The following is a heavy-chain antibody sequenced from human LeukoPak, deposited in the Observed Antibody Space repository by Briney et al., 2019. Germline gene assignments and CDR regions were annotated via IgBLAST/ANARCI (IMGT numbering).Heavy chain of an antibody. CDR3: ARGATFDD. CDR2: IKQDGSEK. CDR1: GFTFSSYW. V-gene: IGHV3-7*03. Sequence: AGGSLRLSCGGSGFTFSSYWMSWVRQAPGKGLEWVANIKQDGSEKFYADSEKGRFSISRDNAKNSLYLQMNSLRAEDTAVYYCARGATFDDWGQGTLVTVSS. D-gene: IGHD1-26*01. J-gene: IGHJ5*02.